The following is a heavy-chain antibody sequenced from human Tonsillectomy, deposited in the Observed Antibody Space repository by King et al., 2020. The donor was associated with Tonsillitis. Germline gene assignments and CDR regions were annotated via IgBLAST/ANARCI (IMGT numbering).Heavy chain of an antibody. V-gene: IGHV1-2*02. Sequence: QLVQSGAEVKKPGASVKVSCKASGYTFTGYYVHWVRQAPGQGLEWKGWINPNSGGTNYAQKFQGRVTMTRDMSISTAYMELSRLRSDDTAVYYCARETLVVTGGGAFDIWGQGTMVTVSS. J-gene: IGHJ3*02. CDR1: GYTFTGYY. CDR3: ARETLVVTGGGAFDI. D-gene: IGHD2-21*02. CDR2: INPNSGGT.